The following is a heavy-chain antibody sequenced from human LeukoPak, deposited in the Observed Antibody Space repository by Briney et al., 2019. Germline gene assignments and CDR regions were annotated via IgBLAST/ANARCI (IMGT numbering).Heavy chain of an antibody. CDR2: ISDSGSST. V-gene: IGHV3-23*01. D-gene: IGHD2-2*01. CDR1: GFTFSSSA. CDR3: AREGAPAADLPPGGGAFDI. Sequence: PGGSLRLSCAASGFTFSSSAMSWVRQAPGKGLEWVSAISDSGSSTYYADSVKGRFTISRDNSKNTLYLQMNSLRAEDTAVYYCAREGAPAADLPPGGGAFDIWGQGTMVTVSS. J-gene: IGHJ3*02.